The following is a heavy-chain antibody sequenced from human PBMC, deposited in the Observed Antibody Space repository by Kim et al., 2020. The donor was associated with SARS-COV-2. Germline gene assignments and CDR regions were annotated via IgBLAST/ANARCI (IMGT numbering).Heavy chain of an antibody. D-gene: IGHD2-15*01. CDR3: TRVLAN. Sequence: GGSLRLSCAASGFTFRNDWMHWVRQAPGKGLFWVSQISNDATKTAYADSVKGRFTISRDNAKNMVYLQMNSLRAEDTAMYYCTRVLANWGQGTLVTVST. CDR2: ISNDATKT. J-gene: IGHJ4*02. CDR1: GFTFRNDW. V-gene: IGHV3-74*01.